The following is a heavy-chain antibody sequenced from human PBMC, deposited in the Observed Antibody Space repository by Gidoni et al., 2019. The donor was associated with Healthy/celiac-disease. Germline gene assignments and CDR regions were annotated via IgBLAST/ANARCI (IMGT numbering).Heavy chain of an antibody. J-gene: IGHJ4*02. CDR2: ISSSISYI. CDR3: ARDFFRSEVGGYDPPPLDY. D-gene: IGHD5-12*01. CDR1: GFTFSSYS. V-gene: IGHV3-21*01. Sequence: EVQLVESGGGLVKPGGSLRLSCAASGFTFSSYSMNWVRQAPGKGLEWVSSISSSISYIYYADSVKGRFTISRDNAKNSLYLQMNSLRAEDTAVYYCARDFFRSEVGGYDPPPLDYWGQGTLVTVSS.